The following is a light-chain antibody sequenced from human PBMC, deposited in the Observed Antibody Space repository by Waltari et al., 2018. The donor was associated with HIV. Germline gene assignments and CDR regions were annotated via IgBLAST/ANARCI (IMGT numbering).Light chain of an antibody. CDR1: QSVSSN. CDR3: QQYNNWPPIFT. CDR2: GAS. Sequence: EIVMTQSPATLSVSPGERATLSCRASQSVSSNLAWYQQRPGQAPRLLIYGASTRATGFPARFSGSGSGTEFTLTISSLQSEDFAVYYCQQYNNWPPIFTFGPGTKVDIK. J-gene: IGKJ3*01. V-gene: IGKV3-15*01.